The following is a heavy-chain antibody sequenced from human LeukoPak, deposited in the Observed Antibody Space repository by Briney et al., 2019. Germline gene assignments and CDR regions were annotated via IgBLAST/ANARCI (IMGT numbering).Heavy chain of an antibody. CDR3: ARVLLPGYCSGGSCFSVEGMLGY. Sequence: ASVTVSCKASGYTFTTFYMYWVRQAPGQGLAWMGWMNPDNGVANYAQNFQGRVTMTRDTSINTAYMELSRLTSEDTAVYYCARVLLPGYCSGGSCFSVEGMLGYWGQGTLVTVSS. V-gene: IGHV1-2*02. CDR1: GYTFTTFY. D-gene: IGHD2-15*01. CDR2: MNPDNGVA. J-gene: IGHJ4*02.